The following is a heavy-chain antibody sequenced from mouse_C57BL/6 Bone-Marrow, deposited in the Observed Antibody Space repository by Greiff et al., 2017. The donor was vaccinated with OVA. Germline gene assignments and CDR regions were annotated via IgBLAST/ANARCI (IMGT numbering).Heavy chain of an antibody. J-gene: IGHJ2*01. V-gene: IGHV1-26*01. CDR3: ARPYYYGSSYFDY. Sequence: EVQLQQSGPELVKPGASVKISCKASGYTFTDYYMNWVKQSHGKSLEWIGDINPNNGGTSYNQKFKGKPTLTVDKSSSTAYMELRSLTSEDSAVYYCARPYYYGSSYFDYWGQGTTLTVSS. D-gene: IGHD1-1*01. CDR1: GYTFTDYY. CDR2: INPNNGGT.